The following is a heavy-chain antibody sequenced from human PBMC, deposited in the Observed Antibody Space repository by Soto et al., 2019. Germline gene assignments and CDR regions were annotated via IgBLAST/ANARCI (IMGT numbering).Heavy chain of an antibody. CDR2: ISVSGGST. CDR1: RFTFSSYS. CDR3: AKLSRNIKYWFDP. Sequence: EVQLLESGGGLVQPGGSLRLSCAVSRFTFSSYSFSWVRQPPGKGLEWIARISVSGGSTHYADSVKGRFTVSRDNSKNALYLQMNNLRAEDTAVYYCAKLSRNIKYWFDPWGQGTLVTVSS. J-gene: IGHJ5*02. V-gene: IGHV3-23*01.